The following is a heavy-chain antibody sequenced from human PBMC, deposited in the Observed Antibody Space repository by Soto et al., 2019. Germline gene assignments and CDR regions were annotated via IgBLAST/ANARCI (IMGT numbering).Heavy chain of an antibody. D-gene: IGHD6-13*01. CDR3: ARDLAAAGPFDY. Sequence: QVQLVQSGAEVKKPGASVKVSCKASGYTFTSYSISWVRQAPGQGLEWMGWINPYNGNTNYAQKLQGRVTMTTDTPTSTAYMELRSLRSDAPAVYSWARDLAAAGPFDYWGQGTRVTV. V-gene: IGHV1-18*01. CDR2: INPYNGNT. J-gene: IGHJ4*02. CDR1: GYTFTSYS.